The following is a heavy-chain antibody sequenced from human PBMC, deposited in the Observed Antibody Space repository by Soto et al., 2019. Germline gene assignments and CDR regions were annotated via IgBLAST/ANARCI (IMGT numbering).Heavy chain of an antibody. Sequence: GASVKVSCKASGYTFTRYGISWVRQAPGQGLEWMGWISAYNGNTNYAQKLQGRVTMTTDTSTSTAYMELRSLRSDDTAVYYCARVFDFWSGYHLSHYYYYYMDVWGKGTTVTVSS. V-gene: IGHV1-18*01. CDR1: GYTFTRYG. CDR3: ARVFDFWSGYHLSHYYYYYMDV. D-gene: IGHD3-3*01. J-gene: IGHJ6*03. CDR2: ISAYNGNT.